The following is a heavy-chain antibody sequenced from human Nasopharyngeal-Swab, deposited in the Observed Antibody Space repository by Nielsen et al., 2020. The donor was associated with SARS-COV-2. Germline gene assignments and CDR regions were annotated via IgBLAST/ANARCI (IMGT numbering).Heavy chain of an antibody. D-gene: IGHD5-24*01. CDR2: IYTAGTT. Sequence: VRQMPGKGLEWVSVIYTAGTTYYADSVKGRFTISRTNSKNMLFLPMNSLRAEDTAVYYCARGLNGYNYQSYHYYFMDVWGKGTTVTVSS. CDR3: ARGLNGYNYQSYHYYFMDV. V-gene: IGHV3-53*04. J-gene: IGHJ6*03.